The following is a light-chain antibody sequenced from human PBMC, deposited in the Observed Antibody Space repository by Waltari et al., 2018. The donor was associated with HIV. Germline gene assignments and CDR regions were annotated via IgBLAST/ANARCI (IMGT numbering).Light chain of an antibody. V-gene: IGLV3-21*02. Sequence: SYVLTQPPSVPVAPGQTARITCGGHDIGSQSVQWYQQKPGQAPVLVVYDDRDRPSGIPERVSGSNFGSTATLTISRVEAGDEADYYCQVWHRDSEHYVFGTGTKVTVL. CDR1: DIGSQS. J-gene: IGLJ1*01. CDR3: QVWHRDSEHYV. CDR2: DDR.